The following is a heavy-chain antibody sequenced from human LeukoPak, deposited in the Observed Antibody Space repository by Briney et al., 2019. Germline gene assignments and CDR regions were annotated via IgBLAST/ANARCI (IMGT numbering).Heavy chain of an antibody. D-gene: IGHD4-23*01. Sequence: ASVKVSCKASGYTFTNYDINWVRQASGQGLEWMGYMKPNSGNTGYAQKFQGGVTMIRDTSISTAYMELSSLTSEDTAVYYCATELRWKDHWGQGTLVTVSS. CDR3: ATELRWKDH. CDR1: GYTFTNYD. CDR2: MKPNSGNT. V-gene: IGHV1-8*01. J-gene: IGHJ1*01.